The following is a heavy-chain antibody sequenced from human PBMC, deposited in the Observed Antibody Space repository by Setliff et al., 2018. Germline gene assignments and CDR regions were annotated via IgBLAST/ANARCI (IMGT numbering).Heavy chain of an antibody. CDR3: ATDYPYYYDASGYAY. J-gene: IGHJ4*01. CDR2: IKSKVDGWTT. D-gene: IGHD3-22*01. V-gene: IGHV3-15*01. CDR1: GFSSSNAY. Sequence: GGSLRLSCTASGFSSSNAYMSWVRQTPGKGLDWVGRIKSKVDGWTTHYAAPVKGRFTISRDESKNTVYLQMNSLQTEDTGVYYCATDYPYYYDASGYAYWGQGTLVTVSS.